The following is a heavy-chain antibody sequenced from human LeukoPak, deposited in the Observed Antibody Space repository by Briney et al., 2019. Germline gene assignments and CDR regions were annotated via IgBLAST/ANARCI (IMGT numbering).Heavy chain of an antibody. CDR1: GFTFSSYG. CDR3: AREWSGSYYSRSFDY. Sequence: SGGSLRLSCAASGFTFSSYGMHWVRQAPGKGLVWVSRINSDGSSTSYADSVKGRFTISRDNAKNTLYLQMNSLRAEDTAVYYCAREWSGSYYSRSFDYWGQGTLVTVSS. V-gene: IGHV3-74*01. D-gene: IGHD1-26*01. J-gene: IGHJ4*02. CDR2: INSDGSST.